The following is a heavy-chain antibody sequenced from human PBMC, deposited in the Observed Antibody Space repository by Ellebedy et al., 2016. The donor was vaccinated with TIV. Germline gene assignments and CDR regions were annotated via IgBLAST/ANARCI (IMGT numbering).Heavy chain of an antibody. CDR1: GFTFRDHW. Sequence: GGSLRLSXAASGFTFRDHWMHWVRQAPGKGLEWVAVTYRGGRTYYPDSVRGRFTISRDNYKNTLSLQMDSLRVEDTAVYYCAKDAGNGVNFGMDVWGQGTTVTVSS. V-gene: IGHV3-53*01. CDR3: AKDAGNGVNFGMDV. D-gene: IGHD2-8*01. J-gene: IGHJ6*02. CDR2: TYRGGRT.